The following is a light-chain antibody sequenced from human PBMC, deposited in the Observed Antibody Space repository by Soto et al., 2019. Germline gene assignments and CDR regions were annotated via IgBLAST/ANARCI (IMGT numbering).Light chain of an antibody. CDR3: QQYNSYSGT. Sequence: IQMSQSHSTLSASVGDRVTITCRARQSISSWLAWYQQKPEKAPKLLIYDASSLESGVPSMFSSSGSGTEFTLTISILQPDDFATYYCQQYNSYSGTFGQGTKVDIK. V-gene: IGKV1-5*01. CDR2: DAS. CDR1: QSISSW. J-gene: IGKJ1*01.